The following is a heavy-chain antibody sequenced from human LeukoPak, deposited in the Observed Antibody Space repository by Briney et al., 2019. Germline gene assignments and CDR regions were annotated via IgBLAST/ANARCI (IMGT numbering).Heavy chain of an antibody. J-gene: IGHJ4*02. Sequence: ASVKVSCKASGYTFTSYDINWVRQATGQGLEWMGWMNPNSGNTGYAQKFQGRVTMTRNTSISTAYMELSSLRSEDTAVYYCARGRGIAVAGFSRPRPLDYWGQGTLVTVSS. CDR1: GYTFTSYD. CDR2: MNPNSGNT. V-gene: IGHV1-8*01. CDR3: ARGRGIAVAGFSRPRPLDY. D-gene: IGHD6-19*01.